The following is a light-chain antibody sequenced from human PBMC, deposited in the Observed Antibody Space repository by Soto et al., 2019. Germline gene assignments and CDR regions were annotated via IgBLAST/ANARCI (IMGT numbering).Light chain of an antibody. V-gene: IGKV1-12*01. CDR3: QQANSCPIT. Sequence: DIQMTQSPSSVSAYVGERVTIACRASQPISNWLAWYQQKPGKAPKLLIYVASALHSGVPSRFSGSGSGTDFTLTISSLQPEDFATYYCQQANSCPITFGQGTRLEIK. J-gene: IGKJ5*01. CDR1: QPISNW. CDR2: VAS.